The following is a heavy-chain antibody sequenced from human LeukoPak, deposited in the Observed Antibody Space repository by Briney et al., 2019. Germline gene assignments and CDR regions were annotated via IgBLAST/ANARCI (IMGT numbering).Heavy chain of an antibody. CDR2: IYYSGGT. CDR1: GGSISSYY. CDR3: ARLAKPGSRQLLMIDY. D-gene: IGHD2-2*01. V-gene: IGHV4-59*04. J-gene: IGHJ4*02. Sequence: SETLSLTCAVSGGSISSYYWSWIRQPPGKGLEWIGYIYYSGGTYYNPSLKSRVTISVDTSKNQFSLKLSSVTAADTAVYYCARLAKPGSRQLLMIDYWGQGTLVTVSS.